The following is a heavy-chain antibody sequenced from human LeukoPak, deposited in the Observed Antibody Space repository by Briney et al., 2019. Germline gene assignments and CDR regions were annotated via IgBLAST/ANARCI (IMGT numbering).Heavy chain of an antibody. CDR1: GGSFSGYY. J-gene: IGHJ4*02. V-gene: IGHV4-34*01. CDR2: INHSGST. Sequence: ESSETLSLTCAVYGGSFSGYYWSWIRQPPGKGLEWIGEINHSGSTYYNPSLKSRVTISVDTSKNQFSLKLSSVTAADTAVYYCATQEGDSYGFDYWGQGTLVTVSS. CDR3: ATQEGDSYGFDY. D-gene: IGHD5-18*01.